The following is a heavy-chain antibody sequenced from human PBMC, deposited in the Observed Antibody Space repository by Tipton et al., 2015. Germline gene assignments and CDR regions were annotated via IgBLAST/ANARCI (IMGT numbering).Heavy chain of an antibody. Sequence: TLSLTCTVSGVSISSYYWTWIRQPPGKELEWIGYIRYSGSTNYNPSLKSRVTISVDSSKNQFSLKLTSVTAADTAVYYCARDLEHGMDVWGQGTTVAVSS. CDR2: IRYSGST. CDR1: GVSISSYY. D-gene: IGHD3-3*01. CDR3: ARDLEHGMDV. J-gene: IGHJ6*02. V-gene: IGHV4-59*01.